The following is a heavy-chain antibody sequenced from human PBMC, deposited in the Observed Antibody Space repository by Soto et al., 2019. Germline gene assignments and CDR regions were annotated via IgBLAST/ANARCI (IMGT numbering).Heavy chain of an antibody. Sequence: RLSCAASGFTFSSYEMNWVRQAPGKGLEWVSYISSSGSTIYYADSVKGRFTISRDNAKNSLYLQMNSLRAEDTAVYYCARDGSVNGGYYYYGMDVWGQGTTVTSP. CDR2: ISSSGSTI. V-gene: IGHV3-48*03. CDR3: ARDGSVNGGYYYYGMDV. D-gene: IGHD2-8*01. CDR1: GFTFSSYE. J-gene: IGHJ6*02.